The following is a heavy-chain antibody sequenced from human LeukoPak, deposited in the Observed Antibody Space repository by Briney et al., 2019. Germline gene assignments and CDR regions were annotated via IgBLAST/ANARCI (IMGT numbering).Heavy chain of an antibody. CDR1: GGTFSSYT. J-gene: IGHJ4*02. Sequence: ASVKVSCKASGGTFSSYTISWVRQAPGQGLEWMGRIIPILGIANYAQKFQGRVTITADKSTSTAYMELSSLRSEDTAVYCCARESEEYCSSTSCRAFDYWGQGTLVTVSS. D-gene: IGHD2-2*01. CDR2: IIPILGIA. CDR3: ARESEEYCSSTSCRAFDY. V-gene: IGHV1-69*04.